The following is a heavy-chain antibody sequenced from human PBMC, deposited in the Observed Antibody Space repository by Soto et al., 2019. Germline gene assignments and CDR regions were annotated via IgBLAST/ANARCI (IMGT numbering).Heavy chain of an antibody. CDR1: GGSISSGGYY. D-gene: IGHD6-13*01. CDR3: AREGVAAAGYYYYGMDV. V-gene: IGHV4-31*03. CDR2: IYYSGST. Sequence: SETLSLTCTVSGGSISSGGYYWRWIRQHPGKGLEWIGYIYYSGSTYYNPSLKSRVTISVDTSKNQFSLKLSSVTAADTAVYYCAREGVAAAGYYYYGMDVWGQGTTVTVSS. J-gene: IGHJ6*02.